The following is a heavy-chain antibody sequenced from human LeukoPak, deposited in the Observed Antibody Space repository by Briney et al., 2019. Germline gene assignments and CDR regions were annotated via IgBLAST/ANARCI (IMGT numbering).Heavy chain of an antibody. Sequence: SETLSLTCAVYGGSSSGYYWSWIRQPPGKGLEWIGEINHSGSTNYNPSLKSRVTISVDTSKNQFSLKLSSVTAADTAVYYCASILLRYFDGHYYPVYDPWGQGTLVTVSS. CDR3: ASILLRYFDGHYYPVYDP. CDR1: GGSSSGYY. V-gene: IGHV4-34*01. D-gene: IGHD3-9*01. CDR2: INHSGST. J-gene: IGHJ5*02.